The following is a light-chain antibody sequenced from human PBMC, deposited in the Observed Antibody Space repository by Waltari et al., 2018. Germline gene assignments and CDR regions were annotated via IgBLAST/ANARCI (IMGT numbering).Light chain of an antibody. V-gene: IGKV2D-29*02. J-gene: IGKJ4*01. Sequence: IVMTQTPLSLSGTLRQPASISCTASQSLLHTNGKTHLYWYLQKPGQSPQLLIYEDSNRFSGVPDKFSASGSGTDFTLKISRVEAEDVGIYYCLQSLHLPLTFGGGTKVEIK. CDR3: LQSLHLPLT. CDR2: EDS. CDR1: QSLLHTNGKTH.